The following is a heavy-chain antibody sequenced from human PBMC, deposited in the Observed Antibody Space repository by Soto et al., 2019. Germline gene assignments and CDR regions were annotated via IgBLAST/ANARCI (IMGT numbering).Heavy chain of an antibody. CDR3: ARWGTGSGSYYTTSKPNYYYYMDV. Sequence: PSETLSLTCTVSGGSISSYYWSWIRQPPGKGLEWIGYIYYSGSTNYNPSLKSRVTISVDTSKNQFSLKLSSVTAADTAVYYCARWGTGSGSYYTTSKPNYYYYMDVWGKGTTVTVSS. CDR2: IYYSGST. J-gene: IGHJ6*03. D-gene: IGHD3-10*01. V-gene: IGHV4-59*08. CDR1: GGSISSYY.